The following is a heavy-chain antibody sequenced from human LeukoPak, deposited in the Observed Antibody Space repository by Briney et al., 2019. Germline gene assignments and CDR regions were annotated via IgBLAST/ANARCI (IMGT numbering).Heavy chain of an antibody. V-gene: IGHV3-13*01. CDR3: ARGRYYDILTRKSDFDY. CDR2: IGTAGDT. J-gene: IGHJ4*02. D-gene: IGHD3-9*01. Sequence: GGSLRLSCAASGFTFSSYDMHWVRQATGKGLEWVSAIGTAGDTYYPGSVKGRFTISRENAKNSLYLQMNSLRAGDTAVYYCARGRYYDILTRKSDFDYWGQGTLVTVSS. CDR1: GFTFSSYD.